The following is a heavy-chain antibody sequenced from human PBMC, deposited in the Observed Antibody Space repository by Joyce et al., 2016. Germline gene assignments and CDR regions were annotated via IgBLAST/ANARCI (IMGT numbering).Heavy chain of an antibody. CDR3: ARVRSTVTSRDAFDI. Sequence: QVQLVQSEAEVKKPGASVKVSCKASGFTFTGYYVHWVRQAPGQGLEWMGRINPNSDVARKTQKFQGRVTMTRDKSISTVYMELTRLRSDDTAIYYCARVRSTVTSRDAFDIWGRGTMVTVSS. J-gene: IGHJ3*02. CDR2: INPNSDVA. D-gene: IGHD4-17*01. V-gene: IGHV1-2*06. CDR1: GFTFTGYY.